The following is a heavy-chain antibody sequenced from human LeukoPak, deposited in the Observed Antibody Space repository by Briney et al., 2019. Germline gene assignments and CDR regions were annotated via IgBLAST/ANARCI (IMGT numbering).Heavy chain of an antibody. CDR1: GFTFSSYA. CDR3: ARGGYSLY. CDR2: IKQDGSDK. V-gene: IGHV3-7*01. D-gene: IGHD5-18*01. J-gene: IGHJ4*02. Sequence: GGSLRLSCAASGFTFSSYAMSWVRQAPGKGLEWVANIKQDGSDKYYVDSVKGRFTISRDNAKNSLYLQMNSLRAEDTAVYYCARGGYSLYWGQGTLVTVSS.